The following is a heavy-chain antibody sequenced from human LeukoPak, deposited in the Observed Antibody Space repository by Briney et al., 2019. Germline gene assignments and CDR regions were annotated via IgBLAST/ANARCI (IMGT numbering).Heavy chain of an antibody. Sequence: GGSLRLSCAASGFTLSNYGVTWVRKAPGKGLEWVSAITPSGDRTFHADSLKGRLTISRDNPKSTVYLQMNSLRAEDTAEYYCGDSRSSGYYDFRGQGTLVTVSS. D-gene: IGHD3-22*01. V-gene: IGHV3-23*01. J-gene: IGHJ4*02. CDR3: GDSRSSGYYDF. CDR1: GFTLSNYG. CDR2: ITPSGDRT.